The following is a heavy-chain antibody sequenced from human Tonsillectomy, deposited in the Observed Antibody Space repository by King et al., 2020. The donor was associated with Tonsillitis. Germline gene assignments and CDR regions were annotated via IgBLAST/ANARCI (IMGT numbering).Heavy chain of an antibody. V-gene: IGHV5-51*01. CDR3: ARWGGATVPTEQYYSYYYGMDV. J-gene: IGHJ6*02. CDR2: IYPGDSDT. D-gene: IGHD4-11*01. Sequence: QLVQSGAEVKKPGESLKISCKGSGFSFTSYWIGWVRQMPGKGLEWMGIIYPGDSDTRYSPSFQGQGTISADKSISTAYLQWSSLKASDTAMYYCARWGGATVPTEQYYSYYYGMDVWGQGPTVTVSS. CDR1: GFSFTSYW.